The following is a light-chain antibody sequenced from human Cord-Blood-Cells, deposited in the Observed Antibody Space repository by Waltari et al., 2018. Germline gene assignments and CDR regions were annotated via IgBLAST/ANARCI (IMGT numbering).Light chain of an antibody. CDR1: QSVSSSY. V-gene: IGKV3-20*01. Sequence: EIVLTQSPGPLSLSPGEGATLSCRASQSVSSSYLAWYQQKPGQAPRLLIYGASSRATGIPDRFSGSGSGTDFTLTISRLEPEDFAVYYCQQYGSSPTFGGGTKVEIK. CDR3: QQYGSSPT. J-gene: IGKJ4*01. CDR2: GAS.